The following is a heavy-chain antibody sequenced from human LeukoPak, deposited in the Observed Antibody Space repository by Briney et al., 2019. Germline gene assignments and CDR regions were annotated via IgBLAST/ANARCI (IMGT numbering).Heavy chain of an antibody. CDR1: GDSIRYYY. Sequence: PETLSLTCTESGDSIRYYYWSWIRQSPGEGLERIGHLDYSGTTNYNPSLKSRVTISVDTSNTQFSLQLRSVTAADTAVYYCAREDPQTTVPEGMDVWGQGTTVTVSS. CDR2: LDYSGTT. D-gene: IGHD4-17*01. V-gene: IGHV4-59*01. CDR3: AREDPQTTVPEGMDV. J-gene: IGHJ6*02.